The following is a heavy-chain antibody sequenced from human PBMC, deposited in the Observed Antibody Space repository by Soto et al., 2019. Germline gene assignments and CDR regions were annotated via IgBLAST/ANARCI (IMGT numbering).Heavy chain of an antibody. CDR3: AKQRAGYGSGSDTYYFDF. V-gene: IGHV3-23*01. D-gene: IGHD3-10*01. Sequence: EVQLLESGGGLVQPGGSLRLSCSTSGFTFNTYAMNWVRQAPEKGLEWVSALSGSGGTTYYADSVRGRFTISRDNSKNPLFLQMNSLRAEDTALYYCAKQRAGYGSGSDTYYFDFWGQGTLVTVSS. CDR2: LSGSGGTT. J-gene: IGHJ4*02. CDR1: GFTFNTYA.